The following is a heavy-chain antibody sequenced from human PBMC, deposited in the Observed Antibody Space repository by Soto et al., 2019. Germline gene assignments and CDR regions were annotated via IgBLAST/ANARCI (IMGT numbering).Heavy chain of an antibody. CDR1: GSSIDNYY. CDR2: IYSSGTT. J-gene: IGHJ5*02. V-gene: IGHV4-4*07. Sequence: PWETPSLTCTVSGSSIDNYYCSWIRQSAGKGLEWIGRIYSSGTTNYNPSLKSRVTMSVDMSKSQFSLNVRSVTAADTAVYYCVRDVGGSGWFAPWGQGTLVTVSS. CDR3: VRDVGGSGWFAP.